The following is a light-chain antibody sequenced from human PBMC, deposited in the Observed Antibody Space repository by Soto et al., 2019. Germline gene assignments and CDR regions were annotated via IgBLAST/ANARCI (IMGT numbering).Light chain of an antibody. J-gene: IGKJ4*01. CDR1: QGVTTW. CDR3: QQGHSFPLT. V-gene: IGKV1-12*01. Sequence: DIQMTQSPSSVSASVGDRVTITCRASQGVTTWLAWYQQKPGKAPKLLISSAISLQSGVPSRFSDSGSGTDFTLTISSLQPEDVATYFCQQGHSFPLTFGGGTKVEIK. CDR2: SAI.